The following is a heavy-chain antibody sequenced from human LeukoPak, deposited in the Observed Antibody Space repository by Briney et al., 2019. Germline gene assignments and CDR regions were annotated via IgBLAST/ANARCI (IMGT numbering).Heavy chain of an antibody. J-gene: IGHJ4*02. CDR3: ARGRYSSSWYYGMDYFDY. Sequence: SETLPLTCAAYGGSFSGYYWSWIRQPPGKGLEWIGEINHSGSTNYNPSLKSRVTISVDTSKNQFSLKLSSVTAADTAVYYCARGRYSSSWYYGMDYFDYWGQGTLVTVSS. D-gene: IGHD6-13*01. CDR2: INHSGST. V-gene: IGHV4-34*01. CDR1: GGSFSGYY.